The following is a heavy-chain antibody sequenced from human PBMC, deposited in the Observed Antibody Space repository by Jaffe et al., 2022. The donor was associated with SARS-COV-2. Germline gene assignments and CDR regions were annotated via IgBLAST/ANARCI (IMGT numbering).Heavy chain of an antibody. V-gene: IGHV4-59*02. CDR2: IYYTGII. J-gene: IGHJ6*02. CDR3: ARVYSSGWRLYSNGIDV. D-gene: IGHD3-22*01. Sequence: QVQLQESGPGLVKSPGTLSLSCTVSGASVTSYYWTWIRQSPGQGLDWIGYIYYTGIISYNPSLKSRVTMSVDTLNNQVSLTLRSVTAADTAVYYCARVYSSGWRLYSNGIDVWGQGTAVTVSS. CDR1: GASVTSYY.